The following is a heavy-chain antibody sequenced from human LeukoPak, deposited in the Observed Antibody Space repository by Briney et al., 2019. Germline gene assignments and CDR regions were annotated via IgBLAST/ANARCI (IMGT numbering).Heavy chain of an antibody. V-gene: IGHV5-51*01. CDR1: GYRFTSYW. J-gene: IGHJ4*02. D-gene: IGHD3-22*01. CDR3: ARVHYYETSDWGNYFDY. Sequence: AGESLKISCKGSGYRFTSYWIGWVRQMPGKGLEWMGIIYPGDSDTRYSPSFQGQVTISADKSISTAYLQWSSLKASDTAMYYCARVHYYETSDWGNYFDYWGQGTLVTVSS. CDR2: IYPGDSDT.